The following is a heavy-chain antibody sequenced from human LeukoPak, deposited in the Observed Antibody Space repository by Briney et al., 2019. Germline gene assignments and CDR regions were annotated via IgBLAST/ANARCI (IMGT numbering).Heavy chain of an antibody. J-gene: IGHJ6*02. V-gene: IGHV1-8*01. CDR1: GYTFTSYD. CDR3: ARGFHCSGGSCYLYYYYYGMDV. CDR2: MNPYSGNT. D-gene: IGHD2-15*01. Sequence: ASVKVSCKASGYTFTSYDINWVRQATGQGLEWMGWMNPYSGNTGYAQKFQGRVTMTRNTSISTAYMELSSLRSEDTAVYYCARGFHCSGGSCYLYYYYYGMDVWGQGTTVTVSS.